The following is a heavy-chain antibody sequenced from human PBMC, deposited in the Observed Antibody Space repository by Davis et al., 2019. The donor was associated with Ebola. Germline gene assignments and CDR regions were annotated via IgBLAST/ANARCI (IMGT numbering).Heavy chain of an antibody. V-gene: IGHV1-2*06. CDR1: GYTFTSYY. J-gene: IGHJ6*04. CDR2: INSNSGDA. Sequence: ASVKVSCKASGYTFTSYYMHWVRQAPGQGLEWMGRINSNSGDANYAPRFQGRVTLTRDTSITTAYMELRRLRSDDTAVYYCARELVSVTYDFYYYYGMDVWGKGTTVTVSS. CDR3: ARELVSVTYDFYYYYGMDV. D-gene: IGHD4-23*01.